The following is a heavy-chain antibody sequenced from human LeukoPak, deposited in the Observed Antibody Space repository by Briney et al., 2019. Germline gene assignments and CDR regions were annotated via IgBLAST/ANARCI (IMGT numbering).Heavy chain of an antibody. CDR3: AVPTPRYCSSTSCYFAY. D-gene: IGHD2-2*01. Sequence: SVKVSCKASGGTFISYAISWVRQAPGQGLEWMGGIIPIFGTANYAQKFQGRVTITADESTSTAYMELSSLRSEDTAVYYCAVPTPRYCSSTSCYFAYWGQGTLVTVSS. V-gene: IGHV1-69*01. J-gene: IGHJ4*02. CDR1: GGTFISYA. CDR2: IIPIFGTA.